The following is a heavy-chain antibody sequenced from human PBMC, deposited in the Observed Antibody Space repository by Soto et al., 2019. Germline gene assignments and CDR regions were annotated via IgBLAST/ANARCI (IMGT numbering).Heavy chain of an antibody. CDR1: GFSLSTSGVG. CDR3: AHIPPTVPHSYDSSGYYPPNYYFDC. V-gene: IGHV2-5*01. CDR2: IYWNDDK. Sequence: QITLKESGPTLVKPTQTLTLTCTFSGFSLSTSGVGVGWIRQPPGKALEWLALIYWNDDKRYSPSLKSRPTITKDPSNNHVVLTMPNMDPVDTATYYCAHIPPTVPHSYDSSGYYPPNYYFDCWGQGTLVAVSS. D-gene: IGHD3-22*01. J-gene: IGHJ4*02.